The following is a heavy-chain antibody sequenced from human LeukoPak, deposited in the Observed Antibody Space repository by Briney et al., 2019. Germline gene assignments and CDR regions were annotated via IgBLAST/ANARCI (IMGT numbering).Heavy chain of an antibody. D-gene: IGHD7-27*01. Sequence: ASVKVSCKASGYTFTSYDFNWVRQAPGQGPEWIGWMNPNSGTTGYAQKFQGRVTMTRDTSISTAYMDLSSLRSEDTAAYYCARAPRNWGFDYWGQGTLVTASS. J-gene: IGHJ4*02. CDR1: GYTFTSYD. CDR2: MNPNSGTT. V-gene: IGHV1-8*01. CDR3: ARAPRNWGFDY.